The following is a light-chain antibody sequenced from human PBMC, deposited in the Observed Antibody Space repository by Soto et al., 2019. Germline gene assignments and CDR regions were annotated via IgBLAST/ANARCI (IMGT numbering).Light chain of an antibody. CDR1: QSVSSSY. CDR3: QQYGSSPWT. Sequence: EIVLTQSPGTLSLSPGERATLSCRASQSVSSSYLAWYQQKPGPAPRLLIYGASSRATGIPDRFGGSGSGTDFPLTISRLEPEDFAVYYCQQYGSSPWTFGQGTKVE. CDR2: GAS. J-gene: IGKJ1*01. V-gene: IGKV3-20*01.